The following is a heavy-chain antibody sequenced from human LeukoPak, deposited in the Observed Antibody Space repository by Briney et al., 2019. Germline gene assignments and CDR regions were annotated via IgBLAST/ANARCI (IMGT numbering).Heavy chain of an antibody. Sequence: GGSLRLSCVASGFTFSENWMHWVRQAPGKGLAWVSHINRDGGLTNYADSVKGRFTISRDNARNTVYLQMSSLRVEDTAIYFCAREEHCLAEAGTSAFDLGGQGTLVTVSP. V-gene: IGHV3-74*01. CDR3: AREEHCLAEAGTSAFDL. D-gene: IGHD6-13*01. CDR1: GFTFSENW. CDR2: INRDGGLT. J-gene: IGHJ3*01.